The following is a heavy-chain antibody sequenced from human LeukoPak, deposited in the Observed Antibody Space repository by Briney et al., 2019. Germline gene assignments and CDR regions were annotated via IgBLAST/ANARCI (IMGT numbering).Heavy chain of an antibody. CDR2: INPNSGGT. Sequence: ASAKVSCKASGYTFTGYYMHWVRQAPGQGLEWMGWINPNSGGTNYAQKFQGRVTMTRDTSISTAYMELSRLRSDDTAVYYCARDELLGLAYFDYWGQGTLVTVSS. CDR1: GYTFTGYY. D-gene: IGHD1-26*01. CDR3: ARDELLGLAYFDY. V-gene: IGHV1-2*02. J-gene: IGHJ4*02.